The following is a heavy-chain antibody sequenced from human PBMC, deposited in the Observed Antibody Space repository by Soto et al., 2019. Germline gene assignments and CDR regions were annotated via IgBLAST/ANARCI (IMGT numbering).Heavy chain of an antibody. V-gene: IGHV1-3*01. D-gene: IGHD6-13*01. Sequence: ASVKLSCKSSGYTFTSYAIHWVRQAPGQRLEWMGWINAGNGNTKYSQKFQGRVTITRDTSASTAYMELSSLRSEDTAVYYCARPGGIAAAGTGPDAFDIWGQGTMVTVSS. J-gene: IGHJ3*02. CDR3: ARPGGIAAAGTGPDAFDI. CDR1: GYTFTSYA. CDR2: INAGNGNT.